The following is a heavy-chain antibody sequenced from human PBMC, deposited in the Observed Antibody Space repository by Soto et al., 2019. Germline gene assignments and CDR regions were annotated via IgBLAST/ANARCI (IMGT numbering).Heavy chain of an antibody. CDR2: IIPSLGLP. CDR3: ARDYTIPGLIDDVGGFDI. Sequence: QVQLVQSGAEVKKPGSSVKVSCKAYGGTFSSYTFNWVRQAPGHGLEWMGRIIPSLGLPNYAQKIQCRVTITADKSTSTVDMDLLSLRSEDTDVYYCARDYTIPGLIDDVGGFDIWGQGTMVTVSS. V-gene: IGHV1-69*02. J-gene: IGHJ3*02. D-gene: IGHD2-8*01. CDR1: GGTFSSYT.